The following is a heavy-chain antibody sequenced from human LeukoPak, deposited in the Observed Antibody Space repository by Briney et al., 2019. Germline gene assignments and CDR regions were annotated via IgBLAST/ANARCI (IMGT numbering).Heavy chain of an antibody. CDR2: ISGSGGST. D-gene: IGHD2-21*02. CDR1: GFTFSSYA. Sequence: GGSLRLSCAASGFTFSSYAMSWVRRAPGKGLEWVSAISGSGGSTYYADSVKGRFTISRDNSKNTLYLQMNSLRAEDTAVYYCAKSSYCGGDCYLLAFDIWGQGTMVTVSS. V-gene: IGHV3-23*01. CDR3: AKSSYCGGDCYLLAFDI. J-gene: IGHJ3*02.